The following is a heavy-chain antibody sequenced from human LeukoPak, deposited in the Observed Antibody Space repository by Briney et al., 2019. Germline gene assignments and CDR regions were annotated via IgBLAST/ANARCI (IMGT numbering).Heavy chain of an antibody. Sequence: GGSLRLSCAASQFTFSSYDMHWVRQAPGKGLDWVAVTSRDGSNKKYGDSVKGRFTTSRDNSKNTLYLQMNSLRAEDTAVYYCARGSKWFGELIRRGEYYFDYGGQGTLVTVSS. CDR2: TSRDGSNK. CDR3: ARGSKWFGELIRRGEYYFDY. J-gene: IGHJ4*02. CDR1: QFTFSSYD. V-gene: IGHV3-30*03. D-gene: IGHD3-10*01.